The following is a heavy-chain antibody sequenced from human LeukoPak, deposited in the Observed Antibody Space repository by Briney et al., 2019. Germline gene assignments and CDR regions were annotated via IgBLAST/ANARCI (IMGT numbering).Heavy chain of an antibody. J-gene: IGHJ5*02. V-gene: IGHV4-59*01. Sequence: SETLSLTCTVSGGSISNYYWSWIRQPPGKGLEWIGYIYYSGSTNYNPSLKSRVTISVDTSKNQFSLKLSSVTAADTAVYYCARDLSKGIAAAGTGWFDPWGQGTLVTVSS. CDR3: ARDLSKGIAAAGTGWFDP. CDR2: IYYSGST. D-gene: IGHD6-13*01. CDR1: GGSISNYY.